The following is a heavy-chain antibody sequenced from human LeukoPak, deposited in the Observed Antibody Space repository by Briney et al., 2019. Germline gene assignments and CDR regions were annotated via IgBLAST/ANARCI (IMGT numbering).Heavy chain of an antibody. D-gene: IGHD3-3*01. CDR2: IKQDGSEK. J-gene: IGHJ3*02. V-gene: IGHV3-7*01. Sequence: GGSLRLSCTVSGFTFSRYWMSWVRQAPGKGLEWVANIKQDGSEKHYVDSVKGRFTITRDNAKNSLYLQMNSLRAEDTAVYYCARDGYYDFWSDRHDAFDIWGQGTMVTVSS. CDR1: GFTFSRYW. CDR3: ARDGYYDFWSDRHDAFDI.